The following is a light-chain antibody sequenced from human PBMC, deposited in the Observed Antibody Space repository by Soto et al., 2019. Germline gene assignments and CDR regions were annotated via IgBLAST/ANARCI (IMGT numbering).Light chain of an antibody. CDR3: QTWSTGTYV. J-gene: IGLJ1*01. CDR1: SGHSTYA. V-gene: IGLV4-69*01. Sequence: QSVLTQSPSASASLGASVKVTCTLSSGHSTYAIAWHQQQAEKGPRYLMKVNSDGSHNKGDGIPDRFSGSSSGAERYLTISSLQSEDEADYYCQTWSTGTYVFGTGTKLTVL. CDR2: VNSDGSH.